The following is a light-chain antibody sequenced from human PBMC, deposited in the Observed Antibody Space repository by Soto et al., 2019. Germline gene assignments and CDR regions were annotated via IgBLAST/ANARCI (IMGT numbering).Light chain of an antibody. CDR1: QSISNW. J-gene: IGKJ5*01. CDR2: DAS. V-gene: IGKV1-5*01. CDR3: QQYHNWPPIT. Sequence: DIQLTQSPSTLPSSVGDRFTITFLSSQSISNWLAWYQQKPGKAPKLLIYDASSLESGVPSRFSGSGSGTEFTLTISNLQSEDFAVYFCQQYHNWPPITFGQGTRLEI.